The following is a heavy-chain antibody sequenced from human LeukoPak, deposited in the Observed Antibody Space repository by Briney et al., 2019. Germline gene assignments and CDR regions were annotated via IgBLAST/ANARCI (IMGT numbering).Heavy chain of an antibody. J-gene: IGHJ4*02. V-gene: IGHV4-61*02. D-gene: IGHD1-26*01. CDR3: ARNSNSGSYLFDY. CDR2: IYTSGST. CDR1: GGSISSRSYY. Sequence: PSQTLSLTCTVSGGSISSRSYYWSWIRQPAGKGLEWIGRIYTSGSTNYNPSLKSRVTISVDTSENQFSLKLSSVTAADTAVYYCARNSNSGSYLFDYWGQGTLVTVSS.